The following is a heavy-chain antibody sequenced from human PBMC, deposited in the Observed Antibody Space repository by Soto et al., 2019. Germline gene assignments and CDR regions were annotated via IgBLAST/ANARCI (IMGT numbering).Heavy chain of an antibody. V-gene: IGHV3-11*01. J-gene: IGHJ5*02. CDR2: ISDSGSTI. D-gene: IGHD1-26*01. CDR3: ARGGGGWPGGGWLGP. Sequence: QMQLVQSGGGLVKPGGSLTLSCKASGFTFSDYYMIWVRQTPGKGLEWLSYISDSGSTIYYADSVRARFTIFRENAANPVYMQLDGLTDGDTAFYYLARGGGGWPGGGWLGPWGQGSLVTVSS. CDR1: GFTFSDYY.